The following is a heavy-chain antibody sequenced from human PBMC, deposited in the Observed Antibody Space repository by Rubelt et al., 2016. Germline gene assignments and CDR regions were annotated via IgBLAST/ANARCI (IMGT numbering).Heavy chain of an antibody. CDR2: IYNSGST. Sequence: QVQLQESGPGLVKPSETLSLTCTVSGGSVSSTGYYWSWIRQPPGKGLEWIGYIYNSGSTDYNPSLTSRVTISVDTSKNHCSRKLSSVTAADTAVYYCARDGPTESPCWGQGTLVTVSS. J-gene: IGHJ4*02. V-gene: IGHV4-61*03. CDR3: ARDGPTESPC. D-gene: IGHD4-11*01. CDR1: GGSVSSTGYY.